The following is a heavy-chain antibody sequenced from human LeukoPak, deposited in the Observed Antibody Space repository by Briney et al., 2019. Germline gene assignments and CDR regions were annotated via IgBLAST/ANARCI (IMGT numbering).Heavy chain of an antibody. CDR3: AREGGWYRVDY. Sequence: PGGSLRLSCAVSGFTFSSYAMSWVRQAPGKGLEWVSAISGSGGSTYYADSVKGRFTISRDNAKNSLYLQMNSLRAEDTAVYYCAREGGWYRVDYWGQGTLVTVSS. D-gene: IGHD6-19*01. V-gene: IGHV3-23*01. J-gene: IGHJ4*02. CDR1: GFTFSSYA. CDR2: ISGSGGST.